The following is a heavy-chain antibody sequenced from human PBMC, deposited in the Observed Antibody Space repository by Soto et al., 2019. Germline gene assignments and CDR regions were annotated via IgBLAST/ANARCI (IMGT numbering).Heavy chain of an antibody. V-gene: IGHV3-15*01. Sequence: GGSLRLSCAASGFTFSNAWMSWVRQAPGQGLEWVGRIKSKTVGGTTDYAAPVKGRFTISRDDSKNTLYLQMNSLKTEDTAVYYCKKEPPYTCNGGWGQGTLVPVYS. D-gene: IGHD2-2*02. CDR3: KKEPPYTCNGG. CDR2: IKSKTVGGTT. CDR1: GFTFSNAW. J-gene: IGHJ4*02.